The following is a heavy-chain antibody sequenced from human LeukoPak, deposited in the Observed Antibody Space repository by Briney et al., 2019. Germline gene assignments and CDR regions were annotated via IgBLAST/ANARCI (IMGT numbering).Heavy chain of an antibody. CDR3: ARSGYSYGYGYGNNWFDP. J-gene: IGHJ5*02. Sequence: GASVKVSFKASGYTFTSYAMNWVRQAPGQGLEWMGWINTNTGNPTYAQGFTGRFVFSLDTSVSTAYLQISSLKAEDTAVYYCARSGYSYGYGYGNNWFDPWGQGTLVTVSS. CDR2: INTNTGNP. CDR1: GYTFTSYA. V-gene: IGHV7-4-1*02. D-gene: IGHD5-18*01.